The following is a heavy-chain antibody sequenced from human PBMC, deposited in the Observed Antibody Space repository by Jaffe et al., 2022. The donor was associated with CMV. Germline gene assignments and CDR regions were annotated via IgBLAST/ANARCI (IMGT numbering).Heavy chain of an antibody. V-gene: IGHV4-4*02. Sequence: QVQLQESGPGLVKPSGTLSLTCTVSGGSITSSNWWTWVRQPPGKGLEWIGEIYLGGSTNYTPSLKSRVTISIDKSKNQFSLKMSFVTAADTAVYFCARLDPTIQRWGQGALVTVSS. CDR3: ARLDPTIQR. D-gene: IGHD3-3*01. CDR2: IYLGGST. CDR1: GGSITSSNW. J-gene: IGHJ4*02.